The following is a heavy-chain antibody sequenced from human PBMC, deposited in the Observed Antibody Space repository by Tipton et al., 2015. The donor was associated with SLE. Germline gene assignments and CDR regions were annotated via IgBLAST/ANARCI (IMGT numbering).Heavy chain of an antibody. J-gene: IGHJ2*01. Sequence: TLSLTCTVSGGSISSGSYYWSWIRQPAGKGLEWIGYIYTSGSTNYNPSLKSRVTISVDTSKNQFSLKLSSVTAADTAVYYCARGARYSYGPTYWYFDLWGRGTLVAVSS. CDR2: IYTSGST. D-gene: IGHD5-18*01. CDR1: GGSISSGSYY. V-gene: IGHV4-61*09. CDR3: ARGARYSYGPTYWYFDL.